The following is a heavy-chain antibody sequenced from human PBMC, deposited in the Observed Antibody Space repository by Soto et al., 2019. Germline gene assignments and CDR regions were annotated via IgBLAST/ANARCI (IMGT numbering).Heavy chain of an antibody. CDR1: GGSISSYY. D-gene: IGHD2-21*02. Sequence: SETLSLTCTVSGGSISSYYWRWIRQPPGKGLEWIGYIYYSGSTNYNPSLKSRVTISVDTSKNQFSLKLSSVTAADTAVYYCASQGVTATTDAFDIWGQGTMVNVSS. CDR3: ASQGVTATTDAFDI. V-gene: IGHV4-59*01. J-gene: IGHJ3*02. CDR2: IYYSGST.